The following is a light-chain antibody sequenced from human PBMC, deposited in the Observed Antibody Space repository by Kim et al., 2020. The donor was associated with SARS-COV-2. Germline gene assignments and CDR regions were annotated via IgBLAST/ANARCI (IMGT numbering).Light chain of an antibody. CDR3: QHYGSSQT. J-gene: IGKJ1*01. Sequence: IVLTQSPDTLSLSPGERATLSCRTSQSFSNNYLAWFQQKPGQAPRVLIYDISNRVTGVPDRFSGSGSGTNFTLTISRLEPEDFAVYYCQHYGSSQTFGQGTKVDIK. V-gene: IGKV3-20*01. CDR1: QSFSNNY. CDR2: DIS.